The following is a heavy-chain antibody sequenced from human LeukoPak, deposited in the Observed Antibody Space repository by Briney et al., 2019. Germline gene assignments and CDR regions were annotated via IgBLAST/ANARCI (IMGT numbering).Heavy chain of an antibody. V-gene: IGHV3-74*01. CDR3: ARDLDGSGNYHWFDP. Sequence: GGSLRLSCAASGFTFSSYWMHLIRQAPGQGLVWVSRINSDGSSINYADSVKGRFTISRDNAKNTLHLQMNSLRGEDTAVYYCARDLDGSGNYHWFDPWGQGTLVTVSS. CDR2: INSDGSSI. CDR1: GFTFSSYW. J-gene: IGHJ5*02. D-gene: IGHD3-10*01.